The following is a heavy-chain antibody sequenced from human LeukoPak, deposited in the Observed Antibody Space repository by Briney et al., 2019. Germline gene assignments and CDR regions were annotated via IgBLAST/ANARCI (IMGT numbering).Heavy chain of an antibody. V-gene: IGHV3-64*01. CDR3: AKGYHDY. D-gene: IGHD3-16*02. CDR1: GFTFSSYA. CDR2: ISSNGGST. Sequence: GGSLRLSCAASGFTFSSYAMHWVRQAPGKGLEYVSAISSNGGSTYYANSVKGRFTISRDNSKNTLYLQMGSLRAEDTAVYYCAKGYHDYWGQGTLVTVSS. J-gene: IGHJ4*02.